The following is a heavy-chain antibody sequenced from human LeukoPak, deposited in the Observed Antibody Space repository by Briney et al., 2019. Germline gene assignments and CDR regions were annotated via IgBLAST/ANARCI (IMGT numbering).Heavy chain of an antibody. CDR1: GFTFINYG. CDR3: ASTTFGGVIVY. CDR2: IKQDGSEK. Sequence: GGSLRLSCAASGFTFINYGMSWVRQAPGKGLEWVANIKQDGSEKYYVDSVKGRFTISRDNAKNSLYLQMNSLRAEDTAVYYRASTTFGGVIVYWGQGTLVTVSS. V-gene: IGHV3-7*01. D-gene: IGHD3-16*02. J-gene: IGHJ4*02.